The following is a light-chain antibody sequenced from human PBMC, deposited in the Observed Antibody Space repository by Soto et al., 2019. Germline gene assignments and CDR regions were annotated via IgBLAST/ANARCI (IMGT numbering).Light chain of an antibody. J-gene: IGLJ1*01. CDR3: SSYTRSSTYV. CDR2: DVT. V-gene: IGLV2-14*01. Sequence: QSALTQPASVSGSPGQSIAISCTGTRSDVGGDYNFVSWYQQHPGKVPTLIIYDVTNRPSGVSNRFSGSKSGNTASLTITGLQAEDEADYYCSSYTRSSTYVFGTGTKLTVL. CDR1: RSDVGGDYNF.